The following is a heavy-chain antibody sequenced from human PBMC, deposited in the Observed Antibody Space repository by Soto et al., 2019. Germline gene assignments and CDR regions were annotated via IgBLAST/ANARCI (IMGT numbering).Heavy chain of an antibody. CDR2: IYWDDDK. V-gene: IGHV2-5*02. Sequence: QITLKESGPTLVKPTQTLTLTCTFSGFSLTTSGVGVSWLRQPPGKALEWLALIYWDDDKRYSPSLKSRLTITKDTSKNQVVLSLTNVDPLDTATYFCAYSPASGRGNWFAPWGQGTLVTVSS. CDR1: GFSLTTSGVG. J-gene: IGHJ5*02. D-gene: IGHD3-10*01. CDR3: AYSPASGRGNWFAP.